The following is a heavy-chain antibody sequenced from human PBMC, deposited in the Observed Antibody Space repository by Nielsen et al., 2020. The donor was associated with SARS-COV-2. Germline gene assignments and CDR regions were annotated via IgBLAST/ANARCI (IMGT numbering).Heavy chain of an antibody. J-gene: IGHJ3*02. CDR3: ATLHLAYCGGYCFDAFDI. D-gene: IGHD2-21*02. CDR2: IYYSGRT. CDR1: GGSISSYY. V-gene: IGHV4-59*01. Sequence: SETLSLPCTVSGGSISSYYWSWIRQPPGKGLEWIGYIYYSGRTNYNPSLKSRVTISVDTSKNQFSLKLSSVTAADTAVYYCATLHLAYCGGYCFDAFDIWGQGTMVTVSS.